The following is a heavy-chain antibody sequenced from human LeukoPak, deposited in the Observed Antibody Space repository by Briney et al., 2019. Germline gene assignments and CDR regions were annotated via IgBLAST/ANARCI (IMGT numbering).Heavy chain of an antibody. D-gene: IGHD6-19*01. CDR1: GGTFSSYA. Sequence: SVKVSCKASGGTFSSYAISWVRQAPGQGLEWMGGIIPIFGTANYAQKFQGRVTITADESTSTAYMELSSLRSEDTAVYYCARDQAVAGTKNDAFDIWGQGTMVTVSS. CDR2: IIPIFGTA. CDR3: ARDQAVAGTKNDAFDI. J-gene: IGHJ3*02. V-gene: IGHV1-69*01.